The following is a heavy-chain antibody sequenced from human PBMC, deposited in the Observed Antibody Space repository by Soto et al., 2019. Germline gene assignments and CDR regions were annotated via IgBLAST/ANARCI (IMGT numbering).Heavy chain of an antibody. V-gene: IGHV3-21*01. CDR2: ISSSSSYI. Sequence: SLRLSCAASGFTFSIYSMNWVRQAPGKGLEWVSSISSSSSYIYYADSVKGRFTISRDNAKNSLYLQMNSLRAEDTAVYYCASGSRGWFDPWGQGTLVTVSS. J-gene: IGHJ5*02. CDR1: GFTFSIYS. CDR3: ASGSRGWFDP. D-gene: IGHD3-10*01.